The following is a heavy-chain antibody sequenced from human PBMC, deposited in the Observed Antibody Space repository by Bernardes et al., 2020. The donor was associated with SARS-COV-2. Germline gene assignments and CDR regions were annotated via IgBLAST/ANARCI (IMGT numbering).Heavy chain of an antibody. CDR1: GFTFSSYA. CDR3: AKDGGSVATIYWYFDL. CDR2: ISGSGGST. J-gene: IGHJ2*01. D-gene: IGHD5-12*01. Sequence: GSLRLSCAASGFTFSSYAMSWVRQAPGKGLEWVSAISGSGGSTYYADSVKGRFTISRDNSKNTLYLQMNSLRAEDTAVYYCAKDGGSVATIYWYFDLWGRGTLVTVSS. V-gene: IGHV3-23*01.